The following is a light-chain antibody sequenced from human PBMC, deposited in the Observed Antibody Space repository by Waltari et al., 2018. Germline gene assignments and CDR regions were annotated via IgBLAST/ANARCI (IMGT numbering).Light chain of an antibody. CDR2: DDA. CDR1: NVGSTT. Sequence: SFVLTQPPTVTVAPGKTARITCGGNNVGSTTVHWYQQQPGQAPLLVIIDDADRPSGIPERFSGSNSGNTATLTITRVEAGDEADYYCQVWDGSTDHRVFGGGTKLTVL. CDR3: QVWDGSTDHRV. V-gene: IGLV3-21*04. J-gene: IGLJ3*02.